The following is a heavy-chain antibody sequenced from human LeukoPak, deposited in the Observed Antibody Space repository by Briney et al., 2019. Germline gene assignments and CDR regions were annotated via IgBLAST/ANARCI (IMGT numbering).Heavy chain of an antibody. V-gene: IGHV1-69*13. Sequence: ASVKVSCKASGGTFSSYAISWVRQAPGQGLEWMGGIIPIFGTANYAQKFQGRVTITAGESTSTAYMELSSLRSEDTAVYYCARDRDFWSGQTNDAFDIWGQGTMVTVSS. CDR1: GGTFSSYA. CDR2: IIPIFGTA. CDR3: ARDRDFWSGQTNDAFDI. J-gene: IGHJ3*02. D-gene: IGHD3-3*01.